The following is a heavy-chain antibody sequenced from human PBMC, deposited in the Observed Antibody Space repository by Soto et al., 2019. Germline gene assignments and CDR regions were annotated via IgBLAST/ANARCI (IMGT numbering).Heavy chain of an antibody. CDR1: GYNFTCYS. Sequence: EVQLVQSGAEVKKPGESLRISCKGSGYNFTCYSIIWVRQMPGKGLEWMGNIDPTDSFTNYSPSFHGHVTISTDKSMSTAYLQWGTLKASDTAMYYCARRGYDFWSGLDVWGQGTTVTISS. J-gene: IGHJ6*02. CDR3: ARRGYDFWSGLDV. D-gene: IGHD3-3*01. CDR2: IDPTDSFT. V-gene: IGHV5-10-1*03.